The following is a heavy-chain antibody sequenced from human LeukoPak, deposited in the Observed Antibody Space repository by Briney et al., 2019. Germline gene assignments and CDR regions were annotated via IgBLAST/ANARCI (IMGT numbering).Heavy chain of an antibody. CDR1: GYTFTGYY. D-gene: IGHD3-3*01. V-gene: IGHV1-2*02. CDR2: INPNSGGT. J-gene: IGHJ6*03. Sequence: ASVKVSCKASGYTFTGYYMHWVRQAPGQGLEWMGWINPNSGGTNSAQKFQGRVTMTRDTSISTAYMELSRLRSDDTAVYYCARDVLRFLEWSGGMDVWGKGTTVTVSS. CDR3: ARDVLRFLEWSGGMDV.